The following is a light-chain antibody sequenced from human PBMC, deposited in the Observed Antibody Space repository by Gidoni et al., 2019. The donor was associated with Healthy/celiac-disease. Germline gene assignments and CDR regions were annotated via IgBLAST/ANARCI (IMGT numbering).Light chain of an antibody. CDR2: YAF. J-gene: IGKJ4*01. V-gene: IGKV1-9*01. Sequence: DIQLTQSPSFLSASVGDRVTITCRASQDIGSHIAWYQQEPGKAPKLLIYYAFILQSGVPSRFSGSGSGTAFSLTISRLQPGDFSTYYCHQANSHLALPFGGGTKV. CDR3: HQANSHLALP. CDR1: QDIGSH.